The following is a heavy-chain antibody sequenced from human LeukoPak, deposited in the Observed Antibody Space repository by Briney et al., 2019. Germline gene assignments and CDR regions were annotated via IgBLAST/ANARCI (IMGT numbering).Heavy chain of an antibody. V-gene: IGHV3-15*01. CDR1: GFTFSNAW. J-gene: IGHJ6*03. Sequence: PGGSLRLSCAASGFTFSNAWMSWVRQAPGKGLEWVGRIKSKTDGGTTDYAAPVKGRFTISRDDSKNTLYLQMNSLKTEDTAVYCCTTMVRGATPIVGYYYYYMDVWGKGTTVTVSS. CDR2: IKSKTDGGTT. D-gene: IGHD3-10*01. CDR3: TTMVRGATPIVGYYYYYMDV.